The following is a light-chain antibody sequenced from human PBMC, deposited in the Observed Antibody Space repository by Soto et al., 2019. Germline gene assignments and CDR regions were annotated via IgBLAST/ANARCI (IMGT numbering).Light chain of an antibody. CDR2: DVS. CDR3: SSSTSSSTYV. J-gene: IGLJ1*01. Sequence: QSALTQPASVSGSPGQSITISCTGTSSDVGGYNYVSWYQQHPGKAPKLMIYDVSNRPSGVSNRFSGSKSGNTASLTISGLQHEDEDDYYCSSSTSSSTYVFGTGTKLTVL. V-gene: IGLV2-14*01. CDR1: SSDVGGYNY.